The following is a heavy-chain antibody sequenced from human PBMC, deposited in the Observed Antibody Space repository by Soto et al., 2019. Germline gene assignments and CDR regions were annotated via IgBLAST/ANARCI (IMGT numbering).Heavy chain of an antibody. D-gene: IGHD5-12*01. CDR1: GFTFSTYS. CDR2: ISSRSSTT. CDR3: ARDQASGYYGPDY. Sequence: GSLRLSCAASGFTFSTYSMNWVRQAPGKGLEWVSYISSRSSTTYNADSVRGRFTISRDNAKNSLYLQMNSLRDEDTAVYYCARDQASGYYGPDYWGQGTLVTVS. V-gene: IGHV3-48*02. J-gene: IGHJ4*02.